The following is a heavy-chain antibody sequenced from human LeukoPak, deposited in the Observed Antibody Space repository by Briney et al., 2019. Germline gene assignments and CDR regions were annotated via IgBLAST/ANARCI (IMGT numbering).Heavy chain of an antibody. CDR1: GFTFGKYW. D-gene: IGHD3-3*01. J-gene: IGHJ4*02. CDR2: IKLDGSEK. CDR3: AGDQYDTWSRRGNFDS. V-gene: IGHV3-7*03. Sequence: GGSLRLSCVASGFTFGKYWMSWVRQAPGKGLEWVANIKLDGSEKNYVDSVEGRFTISRDNTKNSLYLQMNSLRVEDTAVFYCAGDQYDTWSRRGNFDSWGQGTLVIVSS.